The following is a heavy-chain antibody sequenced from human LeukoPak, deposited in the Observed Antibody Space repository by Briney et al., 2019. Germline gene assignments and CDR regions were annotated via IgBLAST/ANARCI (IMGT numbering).Heavy chain of an antibody. CDR2: VSSGSSTM. CDR1: GFTFSDYY. Sequence: GGSLRLSCAASGFTFSDYYMSWIRQAPGKALEWVSYVSSGSSTMYYADSVKGRFTVSRDNGKRSLYLHMNSLRAEDTAMYYCARAQLRYFDWLDYWGQGTLVTVSS. J-gene: IGHJ4*02. V-gene: IGHV3-11*04. CDR3: ARAQLRYFDWLDY. D-gene: IGHD3-9*01.